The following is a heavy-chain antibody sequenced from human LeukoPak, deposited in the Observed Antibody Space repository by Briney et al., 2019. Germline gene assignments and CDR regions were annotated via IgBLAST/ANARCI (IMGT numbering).Heavy chain of an antibody. J-gene: IGHJ4*02. V-gene: IGHV4-4*07. D-gene: IGHD4-17*01. CDR2: IYTSGST. CDR3: ARDLSAIYGDYYFDY. CDR1: GGSISSYY. Sequence: PSETLSLTCTVSGGSISSYYWSWIRQPAGKGLEWIGRIYTSGSTNYNLSLKSRVTMSVDTSKNQFSLKLSSVTAADTAVYYCARDLSAIYGDYYFDYWGQGTLVTVSS.